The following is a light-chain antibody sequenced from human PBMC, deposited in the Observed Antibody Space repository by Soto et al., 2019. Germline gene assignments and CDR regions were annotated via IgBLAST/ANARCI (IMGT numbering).Light chain of an antibody. CDR2: EVT. CDR1: SSDVGAYEY. V-gene: IGLV2-8*01. CDR3: CSYAGSSTYV. Sequence: QSALIQPPSASGSPGQSVTISCAGSSSDVGAYEYVSWYQQHPSKAPKLILYEVTKRPSGVPDRFSGSKSGNTASLTISGLQAEDEADYYCCSYAGSSTYVFGTGTKVTV. J-gene: IGLJ1*01.